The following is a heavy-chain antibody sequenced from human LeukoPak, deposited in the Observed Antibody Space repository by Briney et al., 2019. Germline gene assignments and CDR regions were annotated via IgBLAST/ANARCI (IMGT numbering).Heavy chain of an antibody. J-gene: IGHJ5*02. CDR2: IIPIFDIP. V-gene: IGHV1-69*04. CDR1: GGTFNTYA. Sequence: SVKVSCKASGGTFNTYAISWVRQAPGQGLEWMGSIIPIFDIPNYAQKFQGRVTITADKSTSTAYMELSSLRSEDTAVYYCARDISEGSSWYGDDWFDPWGQGTLVTVSS. CDR3: ARDISEGSSWYGDDWFDP. D-gene: IGHD6-13*01.